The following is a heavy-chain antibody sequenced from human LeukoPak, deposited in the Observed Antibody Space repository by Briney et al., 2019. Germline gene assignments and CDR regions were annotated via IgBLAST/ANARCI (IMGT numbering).Heavy chain of an antibody. J-gene: IGHJ6*02. CDR2: MNPNSGNT. D-gene: IGHD5-18*01. CDR1: GYTFTSYD. Sequence: ASVTVSFKASGYTFTSYDINWVRQATGQGLEWMGWMNPNSGNTGYAQKFQGRVTMTRNTSISTAYMELSSLRSEDTAVYYCARGNSYEAWIQLWFLSGNYYGMDVWGQGTTVTVSS. V-gene: IGHV1-8*01. CDR3: ARGNSYEAWIQLWFLSGNYYGMDV.